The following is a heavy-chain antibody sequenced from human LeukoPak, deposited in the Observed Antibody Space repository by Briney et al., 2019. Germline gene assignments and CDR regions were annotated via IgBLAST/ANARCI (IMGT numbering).Heavy chain of an antibody. V-gene: IGHV3-23*01. CDR1: GFTFSSYA. J-gene: IGHJ4*02. D-gene: IGHD3-10*01. CDR3: AKANMVRGVTLKFDC. CDR2: ISGSGGST. Sequence: GGSLRLSCAASGFTFSSYAMSWVRQAPGKGLEWVSAISGSGGSTYYADSVKGRFTIPRDNSKNTLYLQMNSLRAEDTAVYYCAKANMVRGVTLKFDCWGQGTLVTVSS.